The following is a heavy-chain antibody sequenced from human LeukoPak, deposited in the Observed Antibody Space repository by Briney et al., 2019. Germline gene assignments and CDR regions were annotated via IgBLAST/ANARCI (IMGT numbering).Heavy chain of an antibody. Sequence: GGSLRLSCAASGFTFSTYAMSWVHQAPGKGLEWVSAISSSGGSTYYADSVKGRFTISRDNSKNTLYLQMNSLRAEDTAVYYCATRRYDSSGFDHWGQGTLVTVSS. J-gene: IGHJ4*02. D-gene: IGHD3-22*01. V-gene: IGHV3-23*01. CDR1: GFTFSTYA. CDR3: ATRRYDSSGFDH. CDR2: ISSSGGST.